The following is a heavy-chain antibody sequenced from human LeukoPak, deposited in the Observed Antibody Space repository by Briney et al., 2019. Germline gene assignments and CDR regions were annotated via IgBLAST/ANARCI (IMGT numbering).Heavy chain of an antibody. CDR2: IWYDGSNK. D-gene: IGHD1-1*01. Sequence: PGGSLRLSCVASGFTFSSYGMHLVRQTPGKGLEWVAVIWYDGSNKYYVDSVKGRFTISRDNSKNTLYPQMNSLRVEDTAVYYCARGGLQPNDLDYWGQGTLVTVSS. CDR3: ARGGLQPNDLDY. J-gene: IGHJ4*02. V-gene: IGHV3-33*01. CDR1: GFTFSSYG.